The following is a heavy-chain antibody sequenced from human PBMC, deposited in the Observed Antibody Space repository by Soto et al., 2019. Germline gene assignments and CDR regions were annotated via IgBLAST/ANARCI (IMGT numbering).Heavy chain of an antibody. CDR3: ARGGEQWLVIYYFDY. CDR1: GGSFSGYY. J-gene: IGHJ4*02. V-gene: IGHV4-34*01. CDR2: INHSGST. Sequence: SETLSLTCAVYGGSFSGYYWSWIRQPPGKGLEWIGEINHSGSTNYNPSLKSRVTISVDTSKNQFSLKLSSVTAADTAVYYCARGGEQWLVIYYFDYWGQGTLVTVSS. D-gene: IGHD6-19*01.